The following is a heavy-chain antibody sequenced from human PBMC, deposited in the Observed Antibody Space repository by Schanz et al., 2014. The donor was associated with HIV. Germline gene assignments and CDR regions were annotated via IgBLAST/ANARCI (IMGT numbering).Heavy chain of an antibody. Sequence: QVHLVQSGAEVKKSGASVKVSCKASGYTFSDHYMHWVRQAPGQGLEWMGIINPSGGRTNYAQKFQGRVSMTTDTSTSTVYMELRSLRSEDTAVYYCARDLGGDFWSSQGGLDPWGQGTLVTVSS. CDR1: GYTFSDHY. CDR3: ARDLGGDFWSSQGGLDP. J-gene: IGHJ5*02. V-gene: IGHV1-46*01. CDR2: INPSGGRT. D-gene: IGHD3-3*01.